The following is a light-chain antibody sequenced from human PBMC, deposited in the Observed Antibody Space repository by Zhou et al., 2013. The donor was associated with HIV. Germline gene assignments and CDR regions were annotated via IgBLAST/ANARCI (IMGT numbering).Light chain of an antibody. CDR3: QQYHARPPALT. CDR2: GAS. J-gene: IGKJ4*01. Sequence: EIVMTQSPATLSVSPGERATLSCRASQSISTNLAWYQQKPGQAPRLLIYGASTRATGIPARFSGSRSGTEFTLTISSMQSEDSAVYYCQQYHARPPALTFGGGSEGGDQT. V-gene: IGKV3-15*01. CDR1: QSISTN.